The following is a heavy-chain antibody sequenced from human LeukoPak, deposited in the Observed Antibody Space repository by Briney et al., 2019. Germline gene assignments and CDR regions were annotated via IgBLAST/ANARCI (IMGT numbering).Heavy chain of an antibody. Sequence: GGFLRLSCAASGFTFSSYGMHWVRQAPGKGLEWVAFIRYDGSNKYYADSVKGRFTISRDNSKNTLYLQMNSLRAEDTAVYYCATPPGDFWSGYYPFDYRGQGTLVTVSS. J-gene: IGHJ4*02. CDR2: IRYDGSNK. V-gene: IGHV3-30*02. CDR3: ATPPGDFWSGYYPFDY. CDR1: GFTFSSYG. D-gene: IGHD3-3*01.